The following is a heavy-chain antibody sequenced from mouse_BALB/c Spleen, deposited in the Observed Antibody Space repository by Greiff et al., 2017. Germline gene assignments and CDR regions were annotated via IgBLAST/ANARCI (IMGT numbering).Heavy chain of an antibody. V-gene: IGHV1S135*01. D-gene: IGHD1-1*01. CDR1: GYSFTGYN. Sequence: LVESGPELVKPGASVKMSCKASGYSFTGYNMNWVKQSNGKSLEWIGNIDPYYGGTSYNQKFKGKATLTVDKSSSTAYMQLKSLTSEDSAVYYCARSGSSPWYFDVWGAGTTVTVSS. J-gene: IGHJ1*01. CDR2: IDPYYGGT. CDR3: ARSGSSPWYFDV.